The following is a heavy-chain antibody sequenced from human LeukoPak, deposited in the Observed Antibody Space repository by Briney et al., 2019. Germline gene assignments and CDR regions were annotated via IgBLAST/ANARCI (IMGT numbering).Heavy chain of an antibody. D-gene: IGHD3-3*01. J-gene: IGHJ3*02. CDR1: GGSFSGYY. CDR3: ARDITIFGVVVAFDI. CDR2: INHSGST. Sequence: SETLSLTCAVYGGSFSGYYWSWIRQPPGKGLEWIGEINHSGSTNYNPSLKSRVTISVDPSKNQFSLKLSSVTAADTAVYYCARDITIFGVVVAFDIWGQGTMVTVSS. V-gene: IGHV4-34*01.